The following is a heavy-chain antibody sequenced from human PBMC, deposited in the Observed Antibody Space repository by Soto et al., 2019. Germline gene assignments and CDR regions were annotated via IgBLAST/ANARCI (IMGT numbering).Heavy chain of an antibody. Sequence: SVKVSCKASGGTFSSYTISWVRQAPGQGLEWMGRIIPILGIANYAQKFQGRVTITADKSTSTAYMELSSLRSEDTAVYYCASRTEGYCSGGSCYSGAFDIWGQGTMVTVSS. CDR1: GGTFSSYT. J-gene: IGHJ3*02. CDR3: ASRTEGYCSGGSCYSGAFDI. V-gene: IGHV1-69*02. CDR2: IIPILGIA. D-gene: IGHD2-15*01.